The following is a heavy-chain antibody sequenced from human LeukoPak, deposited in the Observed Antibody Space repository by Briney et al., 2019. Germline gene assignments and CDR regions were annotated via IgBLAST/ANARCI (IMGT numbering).Heavy chain of an antibody. CDR1: GASVRNGA. CDR3: ASGKGFVGHFDS. Sequence: GASGKVSGKASGASVRNGAISWGRQAPGQGPEWMGRIIPILGTPEYAEKFQGRVTIIADKSTNTVYMLLNTLKSEDTAFYYCASGKGFVGHFDSCGQGTLVTVSS. D-gene: IGHD1-14*01. CDR2: IIPILGTP. V-gene: IGHV1-69*04. J-gene: IGHJ4*02.